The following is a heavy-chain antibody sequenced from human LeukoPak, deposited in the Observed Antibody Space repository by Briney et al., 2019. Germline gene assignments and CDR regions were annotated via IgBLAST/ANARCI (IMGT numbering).Heavy chain of an antibody. J-gene: IGHJ3*02. D-gene: IGHD2-15*01. Sequence: GGSLRLSCAASGFTFSSYSMNWVRQAPGKGLEWVSSISSSSSYIYYADSVKGRFTISRDNAKYSLYLQMNSLTPEDTAVYFCARSVMIETTTRAFDIWGQGTMVTVSS. V-gene: IGHV3-21*01. CDR2: ISSSSSYI. CDR3: ARSVMIETTTRAFDI. CDR1: GFTFSSYS.